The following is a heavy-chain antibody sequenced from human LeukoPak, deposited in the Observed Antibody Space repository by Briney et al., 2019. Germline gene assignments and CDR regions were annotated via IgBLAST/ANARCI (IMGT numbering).Heavy chain of an antibody. Sequence: GESLRISCKGSGYSFTSYWISWVRQMPGKGLDWMGRIDPSDSYTNYSPSFQGHVTISADKSLSTAYLQWSSLKASDTAMYYCARLSSKQWLVHPVDYWGQGTLVTVSS. J-gene: IGHJ4*02. CDR1: GYSFTSYW. V-gene: IGHV5-10-1*01. CDR2: IDPSDSYT. CDR3: ARLSSKQWLVHPVDY. D-gene: IGHD6-19*01.